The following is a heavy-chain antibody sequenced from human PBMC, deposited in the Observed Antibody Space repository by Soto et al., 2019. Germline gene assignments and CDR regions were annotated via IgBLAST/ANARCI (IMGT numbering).Heavy chain of an antibody. D-gene: IGHD3-10*01. V-gene: IGHV3-74*01. Sequence: EVQLVESGGGLVQPGGSLRLSCAASGFTFSDCWMHWVRQAPGKGLVWVSRINSDESVTSYADSVKGRFTISRDNAKNTLYLEMNSLRVEDTAVYYCARVGYGSGSYHFDFWGQGTLVTVSS. CDR1: GFTFSDCW. CDR3: ARVGYGSGSYHFDF. J-gene: IGHJ4*02. CDR2: INSDESVT.